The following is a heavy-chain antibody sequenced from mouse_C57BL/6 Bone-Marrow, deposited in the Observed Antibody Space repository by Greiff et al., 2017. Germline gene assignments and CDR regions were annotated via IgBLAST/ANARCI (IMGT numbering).Heavy chain of an antibody. CDR3: ARRNYSYYAMDY. V-gene: IGHV3-6*01. CDR2: ISYDGSN. J-gene: IGHJ4*01. D-gene: IGHD1-1*02. Sequence: EVKLQESGPGLVKPSQSLSLTCSVTGYSITSGYYWNWIRQFPGNKLEWMGYISYDGSNNYNPSLKNRISITRDTSKNQFFLKLNSVTTKDTATYDCARRNYSYYAMDYWGQGTSVTVSS. CDR1: GYSITSGYY.